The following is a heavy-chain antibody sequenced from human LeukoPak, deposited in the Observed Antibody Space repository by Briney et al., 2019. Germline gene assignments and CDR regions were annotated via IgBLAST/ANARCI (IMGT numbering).Heavy chain of an antibody. D-gene: IGHD6-6*01. Sequence: GGSLRLSCAASGFTVSSNYMSWVRQAPGKGLEWVSVIYSGGSTFYADSVKGRFTISRDNSKNTLYLQMNSLRAEDTAVYYCAREGQLATGYYFDYWGQGTLVTVSS. CDR1: GFTVSSNY. V-gene: IGHV3-53*01. CDR2: IYSGGST. J-gene: IGHJ4*02. CDR3: AREGQLATGYYFDY.